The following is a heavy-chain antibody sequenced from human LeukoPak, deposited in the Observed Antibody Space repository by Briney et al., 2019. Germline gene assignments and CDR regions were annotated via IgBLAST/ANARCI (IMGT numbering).Heavy chain of an antibody. D-gene: IGHD1-20*01. CDR1: GYTLTSYG. CDR3: ARDRLDITGYY. V-gene: IGHV1-18*01. J-gene: IGHJ4*02. CDR2: ISAYNGNT. Sequence: ASVKVSCKASGYTLTSYGISWVRQAPGQGLEWMGWISAYNGNTNYAQKLQGRVTMTTDTSTSTAYKELRSLRSDDTAVYYCARDRLDITGYYWGQGTLVTVSS.